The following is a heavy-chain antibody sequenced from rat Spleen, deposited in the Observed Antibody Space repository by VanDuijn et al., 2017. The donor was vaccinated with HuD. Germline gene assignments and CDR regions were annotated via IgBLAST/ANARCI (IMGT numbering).Heavy chain of an antibody. CDR2: INNDSDRT. J-gene: IGHJ3*01. D-gene: IGHD1-6*01. CDR3: ARHVYYGLLGPNWFAY. CDR1: GFTFNNYW. Sequence: EVQLVESGGGLVQPGRSLKLSCVASGFTFNNYWMTWIRQAPGGGIEWVASINNDSDRTYSPDTVKGRITSARDNAENTVYMQMNSLRSEDTAKYYCARHVYYGLLGPNWFAYWGQGALVTVSS. V-gene: IGHV5-31*01.